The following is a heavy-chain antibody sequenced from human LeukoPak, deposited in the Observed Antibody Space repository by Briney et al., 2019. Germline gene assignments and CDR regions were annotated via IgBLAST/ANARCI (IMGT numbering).Heavy chain of an antibody. J-gene: IGHJ4*02. V-gene: IGHV1-2*02. CDR2: INPNSGGT. CDR3: ARGYCSGGSCYFDY. Sequence: GASVKVSCKASGYTFTDYYIHWVRQAPGQGLEWMGWINPNSGGTNYAQKLQGRVTMTTDTSTSTAYMELRSLRSDDTAVYYCARGYCSGGSCYFDYWGQGTLVTVSS. D-gene: IGHD2-15*01. CDR1: GYTFTDYY.